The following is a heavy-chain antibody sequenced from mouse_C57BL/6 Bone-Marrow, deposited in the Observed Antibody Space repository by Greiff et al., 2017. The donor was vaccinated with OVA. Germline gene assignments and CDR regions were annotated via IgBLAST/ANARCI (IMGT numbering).Heavy chain of an antibody. CDR3: ARAPIFFYAMDY. CDR2: ISYDGSN. J-gene: IGHJ4*01. CDR1: GYSITSGYY. V-gene: IGHV3-6*01. Sequence: EVQLQESGPGLVKPSQSLSLTCSVTGYSITSGYYWNWIRQFPGNKLEWMGYISYDGSNNYNPSLKNRISITRDTSKNQFFLKLNSVTTEDTATYYCARAPIFFYAMDYWGQGTSVTVSS.